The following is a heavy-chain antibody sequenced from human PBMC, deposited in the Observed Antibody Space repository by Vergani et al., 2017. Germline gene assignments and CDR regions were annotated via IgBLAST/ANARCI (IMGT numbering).Heavy chain of an antibody. Sequence: QVQLVQSGAEVKKPGASVKVSCKVSGYTLTELSMQWVRQAPGKGLEWMGGFDPEDGETIYAQKFQGRVTMTEDTSTDTAYMELSSLRSEDTAVYYCATGYFDWLSNSGAFDIWGQGTMVTVSS. CDR3: ATGYFDWLSNSGAFDI. V-gene: IGHV1-24*01. CDR1: GYTLTELS. J-gene: IGHJ3*02. D-gene: IGHD3-9*01. CDR2: FDPEDGET.